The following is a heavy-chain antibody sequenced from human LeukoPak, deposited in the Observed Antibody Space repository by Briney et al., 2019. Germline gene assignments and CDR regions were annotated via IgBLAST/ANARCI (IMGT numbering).Heavy chain of an antibody. V-gene: IGHV3-23*01. CDR1: GFTFSSYA. CDR2: ISGSGGST. CDR3: AKDRVHVRHFDWQDY. Sequence: VGSLRLSCAASGFTFSSYAVSWVRQAPGKVLEWDSSISGSGGSTYYAGSGKGRVTISRVNSKNTLYLQMNSLRAEDTAVYYCAKDRVHVRHFDWQDYRGQGTLVTVSS. J-gene: IGHJ4*02. D-gene: IGHD3-9*01.